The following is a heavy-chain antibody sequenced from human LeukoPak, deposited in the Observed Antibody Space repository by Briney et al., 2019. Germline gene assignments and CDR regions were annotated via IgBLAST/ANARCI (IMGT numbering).Heavy chain of an antibody. Sequence: GESLKISCKASGYSLINHWIGWVRQMPGKGLDWMGIIYPGNDDATCSPSFQGQVTISADKSTTTVYLQWSSLKASDTAMYYCARQGSYDNSGYSFDYWGQGTLVTVSS. CDR2: IYPGNDDA. CDR3: ARQGSYDNSGYSFDY. CDR1: GYSLINHW. J-gene: IGHJ4*02. V-gene: IGHV5-51*01. D-gene: IGHD3-22*01.